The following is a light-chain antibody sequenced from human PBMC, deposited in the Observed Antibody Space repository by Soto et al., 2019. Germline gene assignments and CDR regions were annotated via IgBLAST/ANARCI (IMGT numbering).Light chain of an antibody. CDR1: QGISTS. CDR3: QQANTFPLI. V-gene: IGKV1-12*01. Sequence: DIQMTQSPSSVSASVGDRVTITCRASQGISTSLAWYQQKPGTAPKLLLYATSSLQSGVPSRFSGSGSGTDFTLTISSLQPEDFGTYFCQQANTFPLIFGGGTKVEI. J-gene: IGKJ4*01. CDR2: ATS.